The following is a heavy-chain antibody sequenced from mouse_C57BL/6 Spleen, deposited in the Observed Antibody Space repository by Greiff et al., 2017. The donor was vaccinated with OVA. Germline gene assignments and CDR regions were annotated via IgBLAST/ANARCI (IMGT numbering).Heavy chain of an antibody. CDR1: GYSFTSGYY. Sequence: EVKLVESGPGLVKPSQSLSLTCSVTGYSFTSGYYWYWIRQFPGNKLEWMGFIRYDGSNNDNPSLKNLISITRDTSKNQFFLKLNSVTTEDSATYYCARDGRGYDGYFDVWGTGTTVTVSS. V-gene: IGHV3-6*01. D-gene: IGHD1-1*01. CDR2: IRYDGSN. CDR3: ARDGRGYDGYFDV. J-gene: IGHJ1*03.